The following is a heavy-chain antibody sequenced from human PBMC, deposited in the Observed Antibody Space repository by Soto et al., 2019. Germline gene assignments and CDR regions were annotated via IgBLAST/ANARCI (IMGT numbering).Heavy chain of an antibody. CDR1: EYTVRAYY. Sequence: QVQLLESGGGLVKPGGSLRHSCAASEYTVRAYYMAWIRQAPGKGLDWISYISGDSRYTNYADSVKGRFTISRDNAKNSLYLQMNSLTVEDTAVYFCATGQQVRMADIWGQGTMVTVSS. V-gene: IGHV3-11*03. CDR3: ATGQQVRMADI. J-gene: IGHJ3*02. CDR2: ISGDSRYT. D-gene: IGHD6-13*01.